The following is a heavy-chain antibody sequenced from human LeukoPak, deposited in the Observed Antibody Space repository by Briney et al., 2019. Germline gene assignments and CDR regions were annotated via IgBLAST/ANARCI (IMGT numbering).Heavy chain of an antibody. CDR1: GFTFSDYY. Sequence: PGGSLRLSCAASGFTFSDYYMSWSRQAPGKGLEWVSYISSSSSYTNYADSVKGRFTISRDNAKNSLYLQMNSLRAEDTAVYYCARLYCSGGSCYSLYFDYWGQGTLVTVSS. CDR2: ISSSSSYT. CDR3: ARLYCSGGSCYSLYFDY. D-gene: IGHD2-15*01. V-gene: IGHV3-11*03. J-gene: IGHJ4*02.